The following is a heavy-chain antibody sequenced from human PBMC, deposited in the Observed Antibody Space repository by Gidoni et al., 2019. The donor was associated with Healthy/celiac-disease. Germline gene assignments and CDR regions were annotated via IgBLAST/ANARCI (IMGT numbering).Heavy chain of an antibody. CDR1: GYTFTSYA. Sequence: QVQLVQSGAEVKKPGASVKVSCKASGYTFTSYAMHWVRQAPGQRLEWMGWINAGNGNTKYSQKCQGRVTITRDTSASTAYMELSSLRSEDTAVYYCARAGSYFVLSRYGMDVWGQGTTVTVSS. CDR2: INAGNGNT. V-gene: IGHV1-3*01. D-gene: IGHD1-26*01. CDR3: ARAGSYFVLSRYGMDV. J-gene: IGHJ6*02.